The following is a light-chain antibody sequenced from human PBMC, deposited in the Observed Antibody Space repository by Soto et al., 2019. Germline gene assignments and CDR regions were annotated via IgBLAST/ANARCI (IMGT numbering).Light chain of an antibody. CDR2: DAS. CDR1: QSVTNY. Sequence: EIVLTQSPATLSLSPGERATLSCRASQSVTNYLAWYQQKPGQAPRLLIYDASNRATGIPARFSGSGSGTDFTLTISSLVPEDFAVYFCQQRSNWPMYTFGQGTKVDIK. J-gene: IGKJ2*01. V-gene: IGKV3-11*01. CDR3: QQRSNWPMYT.